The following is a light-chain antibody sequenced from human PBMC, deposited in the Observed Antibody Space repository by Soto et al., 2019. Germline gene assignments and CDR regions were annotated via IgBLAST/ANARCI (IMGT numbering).Light chain of an antibody. V-gene: IGKV1-5*03. J-gene: IGKJ1*01. CDR2: KAS. CDR3: QQYSYFAT. Sequence: DIQMTQSPSTLSASVGDRVTITCRASQSISSWLTWYQQKAGQAPKLLIYKASIVESGVPSRFSGSGSGTEFTLTISRLQTDDSATYYCQQYSYFATSGQGTRVEVK. CDR1: QSISSW.